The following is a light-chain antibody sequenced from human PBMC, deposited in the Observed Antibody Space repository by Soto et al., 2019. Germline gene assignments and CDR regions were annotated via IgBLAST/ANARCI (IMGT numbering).Light chain of an antibody. J-gene: IGKJ2*01. V-gene: IGKV2-28*01. Sequence: DIVMTQSPLSLPVIPGEPASISCKPSQSLLHSNGYSYLDWYLQKPGQSPQVLMYLGTNRASGVPDRFSGSGSGTDFTLKISRVEAEDVGIYYCMQTLQTPYTFGQGTKVHIK. CDR3: MQTLQTPYT. CDR2: LGT. CDR1: QSLLHSNGYSY.